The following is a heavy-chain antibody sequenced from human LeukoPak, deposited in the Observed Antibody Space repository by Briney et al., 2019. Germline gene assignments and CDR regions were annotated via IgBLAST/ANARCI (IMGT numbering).Heavy chain of an antibody. CDR3: AKVSDSSGWYERVDY. Sequence: SETLSLTCTVSGGSISSGGYYWSWIRQHPGKGLEWIGYIYYSGSTYYNPSLKSRVTISVDTSKNQFSLKLSSVTAADTAVYYCAKVSDSSGWYERVDYWGQGTLVTVSS. CDR2: IYYSGST. V-gene: IGHV4-31*03. CDR1: GGSISSGGYY. J-gene: IGHJ4*02. D-gene: IGHD6-19*01.